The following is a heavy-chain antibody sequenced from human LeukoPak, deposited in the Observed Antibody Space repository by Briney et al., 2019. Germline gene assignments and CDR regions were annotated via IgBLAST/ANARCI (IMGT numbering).Heavy chain of an antibody. CDR3: AVLGLGGAFDI. CDR1: GYPFIGNY. D-gene: IGHD1-26*01. V-gene: IGHV1-8*03. CDR2: MNPNSGNK. Sequence: ASVKVSCKASGYPFIGNYIHWVRQATGQGLEWMGWMNPNSGNKGYAQKFQGRVTITRNTSISTAYMELSSLRSEDTAVYYCAVLGLGGAFDIWGQGTMVTVSS. J-gene: IGHJ3*02.